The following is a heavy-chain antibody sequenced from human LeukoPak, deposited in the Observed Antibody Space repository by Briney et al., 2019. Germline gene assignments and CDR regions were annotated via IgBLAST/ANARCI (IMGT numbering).Heavy chain of an antibody. CDR1: GYTFTSYG. CDR3: ASGAVVVPAAISAIVQFDY. Sequence: ASVKVSCKASGYTFTSYGISWVRQAPGQGLEWMGWISAYNGNTNYAQKLQGRVTMTTDTSTSTAYMELSRLRSDDTAVYYCASGAVVVPAAISAIVQFDYWGQGTLVTVSS. CDR2: ISAYNGNT. D-gene: IGHD2-2*02. J-gene: IGHJ4*02. V-gene: IGHV1-18*01.